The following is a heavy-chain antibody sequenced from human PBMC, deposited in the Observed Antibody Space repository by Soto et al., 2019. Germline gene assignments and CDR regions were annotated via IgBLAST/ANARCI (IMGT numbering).Heavy chain of an antibody. Sequence: SVNVSCKASGGTFSSYTISWVRQGPGQGLEWMGGIIPIFGTANYAQKFQGRVTITADESTSTAYMELSSLRSEDTAVYYCARRGKYYYDSSGYYPFSYYYGMDVWGQGTTVTVSS. V-gene: IGHV1-69*13. J-gene: IGHJ6*02. CDR1: GGTFSSYT. CDR2: IIPIFGTA. CDR3: ARRGKYYYDSSGYYPFSYYYGMDV. D-gene: IGHD3-22*01.